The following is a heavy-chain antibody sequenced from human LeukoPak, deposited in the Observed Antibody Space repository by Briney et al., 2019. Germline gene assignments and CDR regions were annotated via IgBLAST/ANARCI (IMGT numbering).Heavy chain of an antibody. CDR2: NNHSGST. CDR3: SRVRPIAARRRGLDY. J-gene: IGHJ4*02. V-gene: IGHV4-34*01. Sequence: SETLSLTRAVYGGSFSGYYWSWVPQPPGNGLEWIGGNNHSGSTSYNPSLQSRITISVDTSKNQCSLKLSSVTAADTAVYYCSRVRPIAARRRGLDYWGQGTLVTVSS. CDR1: GGSFSGYY. D-gene: IGHD6-6*01.